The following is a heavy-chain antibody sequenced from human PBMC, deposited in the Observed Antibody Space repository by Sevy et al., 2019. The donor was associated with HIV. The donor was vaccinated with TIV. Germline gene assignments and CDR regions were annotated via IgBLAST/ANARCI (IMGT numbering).Heavy chain of an antibody. D-gene: IGHD1-1*01. CDR2: IWYNGGTE. Sequence: GGSLRLSCSASGFNVRSFSMRWVRQAPGKGLEWVAAIWYNGGTEQYADSVKGRFTISREISKNSVNLEINSLRVEDTALYFCARDSARVIVPTAGFDSWGQGVLVTVSS. CDR3: ARDSARVIVPTAGFDS. V-gene: IGHV3-33*01. CDR1: GFNVRSFS. J-gene: IGHJ5*01.